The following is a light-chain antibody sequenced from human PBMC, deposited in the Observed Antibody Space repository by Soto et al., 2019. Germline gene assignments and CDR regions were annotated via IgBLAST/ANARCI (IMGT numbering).Light chain of an antibody. CDR1: QSVSSY. CDR3: QQRSTWPLT. CDR2: DVS. J-gene: IGKJ4*01. Sequence: EIVLTQSPATLSLSPGERATLSCRASQSVSSYLAWYQQKPGEAPRLLIYDVSNRATGIPARFSGSGSGTDFTLTISSLEPEDFAVYYCQQRSTWPLTFGGGTKVEIK. V-gene: IGKV3-11*01.